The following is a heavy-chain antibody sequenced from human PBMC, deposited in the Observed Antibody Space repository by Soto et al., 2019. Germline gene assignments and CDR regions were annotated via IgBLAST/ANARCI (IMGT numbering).Heavy chain of an antibody. CDR2: ISYDGSNK. D-gene: IGHD3-16*01. CDR1: GFTFSSYA. J-gene: IGHJ3*02. CDR3: ARAVLYYDYVWGQDWGTFDI. V-gene: IGHV3-30-3*01. Sequence: QVQLVESGGGVVQPGRSLRLSCAASGFTFSSYAMHWVRQAPGKGLEWVAVISYDGSNKYYADSVKGRFTISRDNSKNTLYLQMNSLRAEDTAVYYCARAVLYYDYVWGQDWGTFDIWGQGTMVTVSS.